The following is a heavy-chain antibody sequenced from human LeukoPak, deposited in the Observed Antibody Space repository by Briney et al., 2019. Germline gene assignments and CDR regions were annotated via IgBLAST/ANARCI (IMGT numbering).Heavy chain of an antibody. J-gene: IGHJ3*02. V-gene: IGHV3-23*01. D-gene: IGHD2-2*01. CDR1: GFTFSSYA. Sequence: PGGSLRLSCAASGFTFSSYAMSWVRQAPGKGLEWVSAISGSGGSTYYADSVKGRFTISRDNSKNTLYPQMNSLRAEDTAVYYCAKESGYCSSTSCFADAFDIWGQGTMVTVSS. CDR2: ISGSGGST. CDR3: AKESGYCSSTSCFADAFDI.